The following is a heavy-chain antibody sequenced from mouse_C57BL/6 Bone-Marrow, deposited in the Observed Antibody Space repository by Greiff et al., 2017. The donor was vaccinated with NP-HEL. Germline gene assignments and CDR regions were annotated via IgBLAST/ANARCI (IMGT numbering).Heavy chain of an antibody. CDR3: TRDGGYYLGFAY. CDR1: GFTFSSYA. J-gene: IGHJ3*01. Sequence: EVKLMESGEGLVKPGGSLKLSCAASGFTFSSYAMSWVRQTPEKRLEWVAYISSGGDYIYYADTVKGRFTISRDNARNTLYLQMSSLKSEDTAMYYCTRDGGYYLGFAYWGQGTLVTVSA. CDR2: ISSGGDYI. D-gene: IGHD2-3*01. V-gene: IGHV5-9-1*02.